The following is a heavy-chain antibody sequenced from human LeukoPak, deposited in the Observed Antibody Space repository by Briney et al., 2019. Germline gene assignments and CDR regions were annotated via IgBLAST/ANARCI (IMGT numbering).Heavy chain of an antibody. CDR3: VRDRGYGGNSGPFDY. J-gene: IGHJ4*02. CDR1: GASMNSGSYY. Sequence: SETLSLTCTVSGASMNSGSYYWTWIRQPAGKGLEWIGRIYTTGSTSYNPSLKSRVTISLDMSKNQFSLRLTSVTAADTAVYYCVRDRGYGGNSGPFDYWGQGTLVTVSS. D-gene: IGHD4-23*01. CDR2: IYTTGST. V-gene: IGHV4-61*02.